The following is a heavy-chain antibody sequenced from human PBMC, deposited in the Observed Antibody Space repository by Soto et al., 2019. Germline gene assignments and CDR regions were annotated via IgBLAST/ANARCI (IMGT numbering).Heavy chain of an antibody. D-gene: IGHD5-12*01. J-gene: IGHJ6*03. CDR1: GGTFSIYT. CDR3: ARDKNIVELYYYYYMDV. CDR2: IIPILGIA. Sequence: SVKVSCKASGGTFSIYTIIWVRQATGQGLEWMGRIIPILGIANYAQKFQGRVTITADKSTSTAYMELSSLRSEDAAVYYCARDKNIVELYYYYYMDVWGKGTTVTVSS. V-gene: IGHV1-69*04.